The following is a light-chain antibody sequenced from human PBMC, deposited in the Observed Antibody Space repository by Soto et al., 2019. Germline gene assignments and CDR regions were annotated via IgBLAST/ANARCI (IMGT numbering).Light chain of an antibody. CDR3: QQYGSSPLT. V-gene: IGKV3-20*01. Sequence: EIVLTQSPGTLSLSPGERATLSCRASQSVSSSYLAWYQQKPGQAPRLLIYGASSRATGIPDRCSGSGSGTDFTLTISRLEPEDLAVYYCQQYGSSPLTFGQGTKLEIK. CDR2: GAS. J-gene: IGKJ1*01. CDR1: QSVSSSY.